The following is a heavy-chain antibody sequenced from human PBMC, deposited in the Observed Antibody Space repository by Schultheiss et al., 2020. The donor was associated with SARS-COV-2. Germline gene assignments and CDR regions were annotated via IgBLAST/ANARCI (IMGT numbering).Heavy chain of an antibody. J-gene: IGHJ6*02. CDR2: INAGNGNT. D-gene: IGHD5-12*01. Sequence: ASVKVSCKASGYTFTSYAMHWVRQAPGQRLEWMGWINAGNGNTKYSQKFQGRVTITRDTSASTAYMELSSLRSEDTAVYYCARVRGGYDWGRGNYYYYGMDVWGQGTTVTVSS. CDR3: ARVRGGYDWGRGNYYYYGMDV. CDR1: GYTFTSYA. V-gene: IGHV1-3*01.